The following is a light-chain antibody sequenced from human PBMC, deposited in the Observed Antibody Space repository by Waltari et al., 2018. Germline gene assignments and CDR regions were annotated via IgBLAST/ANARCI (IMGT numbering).Light chain of an antibody. CDR1: QTVSNRY. Sequence: EFVLTQSPGPLSLSPGQRATLSCRASQTVSNRYLAWYQQKPGQAPRLLIYGASSRATGIPDRFSGSGSGTDFTLIISRLEPEDFAVYYCQQYGSSPMTFGQGTKVEGK. CDR2: GAS. CDR3: QQYGSSPMT. J-gene: IGKJ1*01. V-gene: IGKV3-20*01.